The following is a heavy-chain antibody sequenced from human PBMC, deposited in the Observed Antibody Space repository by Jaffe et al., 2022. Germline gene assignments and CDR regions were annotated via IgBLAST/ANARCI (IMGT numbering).Heavy chain of an antibody. V-gene: IGHV1-2*02. Sequence: QVQLVQSGAEVKKPGASVKVSCKASGYTFTGYYMHWVRQAPGQGLEWMGWINPNSGGTNYAQKFQGRVTMTRDTSISTAYMELSRLRSDDTAVYYCARDGAGQRILANDAFDIWGQGTMVTVSS. CDR1: GYTFTGYY. D-gene: IGHD2-15*01. J-gene: IGHJ3*02. CDR3: ARDGAGQRILANDAFDI. CDR2: INPNSGGT.